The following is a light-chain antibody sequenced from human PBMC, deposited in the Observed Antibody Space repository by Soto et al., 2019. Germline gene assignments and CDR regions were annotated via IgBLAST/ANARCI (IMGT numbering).Light chain of an antibody. CDR2: GAS. Sequence: EIVLTQSPATLSVSPGERVTFSCRASQSVSTRLAWYQHKPGQAPRLLISGASAGATGIPPRFSGSGSGTDFTLTVNSLQSEDIAVYYCQQRVNWPPTFGGGTKVEI. V-gene: IGKV3-15*01. CDR3: QQRVNWPPT. CDR1: QSVSTR. J-gene: IGKJ4*01.